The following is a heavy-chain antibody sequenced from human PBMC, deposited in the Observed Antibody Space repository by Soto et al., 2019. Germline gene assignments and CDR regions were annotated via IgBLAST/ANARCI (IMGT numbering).Heavy chain of an antibody. Sequence: PGGSLRLSCAASGFNFSSYWMSWVRQAPGKGLEWVANIKQDGSEKYYVDSVKGRFTISRDNAKNSLYLQMNSLRAEDTAVYYCARDADWAFGYWGQGALVTVSS. CDR3: ARDADWAFGY. J-gene: IGHJ4*02. CDR1: GFNFSSYW. D-gene: IGHD3-9*01. V-gene: IGHV3-7*01. CDR2: IKQDGSEK.